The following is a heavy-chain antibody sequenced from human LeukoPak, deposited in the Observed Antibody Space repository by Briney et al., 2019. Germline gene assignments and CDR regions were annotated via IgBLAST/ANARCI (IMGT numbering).Heavy chain of an antibody. V-gene: IGHV3-11*01. J-gene: IGHJ4*02. Sequence: GGSLRLSCAASGFTFSDYYMSWIRRAPGKGLEGVSYISSSGSTIYYADSVKGRFTISRDNAKNSLYLQMNSLRAEDTAVYYCARGGWYGDYSSEGISFDYWGQGTLVTVSS. CDR2: ISSSGSTI. CDR3: ARGGWYGDYSSEGISFDY. D-gene: IGHD4-17*01. CDR1: GFTFSDYY.